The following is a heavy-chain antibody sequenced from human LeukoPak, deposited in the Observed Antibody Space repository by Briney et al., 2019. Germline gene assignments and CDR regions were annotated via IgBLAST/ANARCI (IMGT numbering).Heavy chain of an antibody. CDR3: ARGIAAAGTD. Sequence: ASVKVSCKASGGTFSSYAISWVRQAPGQGLEWMGWINPNSGGTNYAQKFQGRVAMTRDTSISTAYMELSRLRSDDTAVYYCARGIAAAGTDWGQGTLVTVSS. J-gene: IGHJ4*02. CDR2: INPNSGGT. D-gene: IGHD6-13*01. CDR1: GGTFSSYA. V-gene: IGHV1-2*02.